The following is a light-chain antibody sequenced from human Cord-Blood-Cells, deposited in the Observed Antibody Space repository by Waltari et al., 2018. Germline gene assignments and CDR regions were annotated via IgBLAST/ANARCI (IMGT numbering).Light chain of an antibody. CDR2: EVS. J-gene: IGLJ2*01. CDR3: SSYAGSIYVV. CDR1: SSDVGGYNY. V-gene: IGLV2-8*01. Sequence: QSALTQPPSASGSPGQSVTISCTGTSSDVGGYNYVSWYQQHPGKAPNLMIYEVSKRPSGVPYRFSGSKSGNTASLTVSGLQAEDEADYYCSSYAGSIYVVFGGGTKLTVL.